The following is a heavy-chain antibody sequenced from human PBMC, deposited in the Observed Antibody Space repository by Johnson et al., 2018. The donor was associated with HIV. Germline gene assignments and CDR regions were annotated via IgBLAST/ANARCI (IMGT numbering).Heavy chain of an antibody. CDR2: INWNGGST. D-gene: IGHD5-12*01. CDR1: GFTFDDYG. J-gene: IGHJ3*02. V-gene: IGHV3-20*04. Sequence: VQLVESGGGVVRPGGSLRLSCAASGFTFDDYGMSWVRQAPGKGLEWVSGINWNGGSTGDADSVKGRFNISRDNAKNSLYLQMNSRRAEDTALYYCARLRGYSGYDSFDIWGQGTMVTVSS. CDR3: ARLRGYSGYDSFDI.